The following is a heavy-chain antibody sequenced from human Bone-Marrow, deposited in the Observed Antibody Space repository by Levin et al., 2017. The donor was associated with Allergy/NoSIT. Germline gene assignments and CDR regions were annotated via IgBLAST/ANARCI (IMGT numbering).Heavy chain of an antibody. CDR1: GFTFSSYS. Sequence: PGGSLRLSCAASGFTFSSYSMNWVRQAPGKGLEWVSYISSSSSTIYYADSVKGRFTISRDNAKNSLYLQMNSLRAEDTAVYYCARGSTGYCSSTSCYRRDYFDYWGQGTLVTVSS. CDR3: ARGSTGYCSSTSCYRRDYFDY. J-gene: IGHJ4*02. D-gene: IGHD2-2*02. V-gene: IGHV3-48*01. CDR2: ISSSSSTI.